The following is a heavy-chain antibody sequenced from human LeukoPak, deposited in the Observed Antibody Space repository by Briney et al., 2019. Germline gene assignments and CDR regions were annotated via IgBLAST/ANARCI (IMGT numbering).Heavy chain of an antibody. D-gene: IGHD4-11*01. V-gene: IGHV4-4*02. J-gene: IGHJ5*02. Sequence: SGTLSLTCAVSGGSITSSNWWSWVRQPPGKGLEWIGEIYYTGNTNYNPSLKSRVTISVDKSNNQFSLNLSSVTAADTAVYYCAKSNAWDWFDPWGQGTLVTVSS. CDR2: IYYTGNT. CDR1: GGSITSSNW. CDR3: AKSNAWDWFDP.